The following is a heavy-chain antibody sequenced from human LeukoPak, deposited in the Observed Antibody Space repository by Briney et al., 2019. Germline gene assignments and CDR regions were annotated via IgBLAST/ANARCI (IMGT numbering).Heavy chain of an antibody. CDR2: IYHSGGT. D-gene: IGHD3-3*01. V-gene: IGHV4-38-2*01. CDR3: ARSGYYGFWSDSYYYYYMDV. Sequence: PSETLSLTCAVSGFSVSSNYYWGWIRQPPGQGLEWIGTIYHSGGTYFNPSLKSRVIISVDTSKNQFSLKLSSVTAADTAVYYCARSGYYGFWSDSYYYYYMDVWGEGTTVTVSS. J-gene: IGHJ6*03. CDR1: GFSVSSNYY.